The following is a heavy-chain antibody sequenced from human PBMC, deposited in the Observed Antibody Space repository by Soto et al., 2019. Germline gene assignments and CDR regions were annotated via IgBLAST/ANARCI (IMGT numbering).Heavy chain of an antibody. CDR3: ARSRIAAINDYAMDG. CDR1: GYSFTTYW. Sequence: GQSLKISCKGSGYSFTTYWIGRVRQMPGKGLEWMGIIYPGDSDTRYTPSFQGQVTISADGSTSIAYLQWSSLKASDTAIYYCARSRIAAINDYAMDGWGEGTTVTVSS. CDR2: IYPGDSDT. D-gene: IGHD6-25*01. J-gene: IGHJ6*04. V-gene: IGHV5-51*01.